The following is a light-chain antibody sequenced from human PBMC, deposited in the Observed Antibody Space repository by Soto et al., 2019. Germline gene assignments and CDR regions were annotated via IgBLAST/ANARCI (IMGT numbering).Light chain of an antibody. V-gene: IGKV1-5*03. CDR2: GSS. CDR1: QSFSHW. CDR3: QQYTTYPST. Sequence: DIQMTQSPSTLSASVGDRVTITCRASQSFSHWLAWYQQKPGKPPKLLIFGSSTLETGVPSRFSGGGSGTEFTLTISSLQPDDFATYYCQQYTTYPSTFGQGTTLEIK. J-gene: IGKJ2*01.